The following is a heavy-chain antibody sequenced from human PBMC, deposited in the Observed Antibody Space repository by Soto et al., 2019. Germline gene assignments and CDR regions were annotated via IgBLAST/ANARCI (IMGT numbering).Heavy chain of an antibody. J-gene: IGHJ4*02. V-gene: IGHV3-74*01. CDR3: ARDGAQNAVLGANYDY. CDR2: INSDGSNT. CDR1: GFTFTSFW. D-gene: IGHD3-16*01. Sequence: EVQLVQSGGGSVQPGGSLRLSCEASGFTFTSFWMHWVRQVPGKGLVWVSRINSDGSNTRYADSVKGRFTISRDNAMGTLYLQMNSLRVEDTDVYYGARDGAQNAVLGANYDYWGQGTLVTVSS.